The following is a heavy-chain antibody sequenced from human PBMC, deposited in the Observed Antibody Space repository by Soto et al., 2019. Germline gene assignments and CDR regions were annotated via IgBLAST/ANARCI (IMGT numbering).Heavy chain of an antibody. CDR1: GGSISSGGYS. CDR3: AREGNLGRWLQPLDF. V-gene: IGHV4-61*03. Sequence: SETLSLTCAVSGGSISSGGYSLSWIRQPPGKGLEWIGNIHYNGNTKYSPSLKSRVTMSVDTSKNHFSLRLISVTAADTAIYFCAREGNLGRWLQPLDFWGQGTLVTVSS. D-gene: IGHD5-12*01. J-gene: IGHJ4*02. CDR2: IHYNGNT.